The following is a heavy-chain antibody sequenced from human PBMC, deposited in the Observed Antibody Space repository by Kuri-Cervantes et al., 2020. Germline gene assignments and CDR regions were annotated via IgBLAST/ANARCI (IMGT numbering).Heavy chain of an antibody. D-gene: IGHD3-16*02. CDR1: GFTFSSYA. Sequence: GGSLRLSCAASGFTFSSYAMSWVRQAPGKGLEWVSAISGSGGSTYYADSVKGRFTISRDNAKNSLYLQINSLRAEDTAVYYCARAGPPNPYYDYVWGSYRSRRGGFDYWGQGTLVTVSS. CDR2: ISGSGGST. V-gene: IGHV3-23*01. J-gene: IGHJ4*02. CDR3: ARAGPPNPYYDYVWGSYRSRRGGFDY.